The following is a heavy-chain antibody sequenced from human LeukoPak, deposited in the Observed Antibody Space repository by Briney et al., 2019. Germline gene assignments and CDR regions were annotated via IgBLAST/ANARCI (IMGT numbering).Heavy chain of an antibody. CDR3: AKVRVLRRRYFDH. Sequence: PGGSLRLSCAASGFTFSGYAMSWVRQAPGKGLEWVSFLNSAGDRTNYADSVKDRFTISRDNSKNTLFLQMNSLRPEDTAVYYCAKVRVLRRRYFDHWGQGTLVTVSS. CDR1: GFTFSGYA. J-gene: IGHJ4*02. V-gene: IGHV3-23*01. CDR2: LNSAGDRT.